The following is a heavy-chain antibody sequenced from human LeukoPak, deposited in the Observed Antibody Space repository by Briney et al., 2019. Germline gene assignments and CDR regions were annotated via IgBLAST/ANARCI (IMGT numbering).Heavy chain of an antibody. J-gene: IGHJ3*02. CDR1: GGSISTYY. CDR2: IYRSGII. V-gene: IGHV4-59*08. Sequence: SETPSLTCTVSGGSISTYYWSGIRQPPGKGLEFIAYIYRSGIINYNPSLQSRVTMSVDTSENRFSLNLSSMTAADTAVYYCARRQTFADSTAWYDTFDIWGHGTMVTVSS. CDR3: ARRQTFADSTAWYDTFDI. D-gene: IGHD6-19*01.